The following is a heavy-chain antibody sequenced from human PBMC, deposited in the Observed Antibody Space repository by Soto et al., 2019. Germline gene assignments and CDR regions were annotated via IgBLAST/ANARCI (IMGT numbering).Heavy chain of an antibody. Sequence: AASVKVSCKASGYTFTSYGISWVRQAPGRGLEWMGWISASNGDTNYAQKLQGRVTMTTDTSTSTAYMELRSLRFDDTAVYYCARVVAVAARNWFDPWGQGTLVTVS. CDR1: GYTFTSYG. CDR2: ISASNGDT. V-gene: IGHV1-18*01. D-gene: IGHD2-15*01. J-gene: IGHJ5*02. CDR3: ARVVAVAARNWFDP.